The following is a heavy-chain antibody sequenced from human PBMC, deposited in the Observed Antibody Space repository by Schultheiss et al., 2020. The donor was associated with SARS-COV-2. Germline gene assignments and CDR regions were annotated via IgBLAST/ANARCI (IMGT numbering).Heavy chain of an antibody. Sequence: SETLSLTCAVYGGSFSGYYWSWIRQPPGKGLEWIAYIYYSGSTYYNPSLKSRVTISVDTSKNQFSLKLSSVTAADTAVYYCARHWSSIAVAAFHIWGQGTMVTVSS. J-gene: IGHJ3*02. CDR1: GGSFSGYY. D-gene: IGHD6-19*01. V-gene: IGHV4-59*04. CDR2: IYYSGST. CDR3: ARHWSSIAVAAFHI.